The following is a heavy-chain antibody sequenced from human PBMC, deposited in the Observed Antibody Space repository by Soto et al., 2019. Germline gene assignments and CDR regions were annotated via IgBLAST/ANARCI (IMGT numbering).Heavy chain of an antibody. Sequence: GGSLRLSCAASGFTFDDYAMHWVRQAPGKGLEWVSGISWNSGSIGYADSVKGRFTISRDNAKNSLYLQMNSLRAEDTALYYCAKGPYGDYEGVAFDIWGQGTMVTVSS. CDR3: AKGPYGDYEGVAFDI. CDR2: ISWNSGSI. CDR1: GFTFDDYA. D-gene: IGHD4-17*01. J-gene: IGHJ3*02. V-gene: IGHV3-9*01.